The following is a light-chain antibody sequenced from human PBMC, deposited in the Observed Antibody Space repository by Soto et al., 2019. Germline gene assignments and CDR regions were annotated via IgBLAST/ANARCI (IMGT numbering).Light chain of an antibody. CDR3: QQYKSFWT. V-gene: IGKV1-5*01. Sequence: DIQMTQSPSILSASVGDRVTITGRSSQTITNWLAWYQQKPGKAPRLLIYDASSLESWVPSRFSGSGSGTEFTLTISSLQSEDFATYYCQQYKSFWTFGQGTKVDIK. CDR2: DAS. J-gene: IGKJ1*01. CDR1: QTITNW.